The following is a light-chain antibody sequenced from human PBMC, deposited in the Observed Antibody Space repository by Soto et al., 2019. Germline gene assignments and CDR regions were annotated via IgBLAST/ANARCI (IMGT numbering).Light chain of an antibody. Sequence: EIVMTQSPATLSVSPGERATLSCRASQSVSSNLAWYQQKPGQAPRLLIYGASTRATGIPARFSGSGSGTEFTLTISSLQSEDFAVYYCHQRQSWPRTFGQGTRWIS. CDR1: QSVSSN. CDR2: GAS. V-gene: IGKV3-15*01. CDR3: HQRQSWPRT. J-gene: IGKJ1*01.